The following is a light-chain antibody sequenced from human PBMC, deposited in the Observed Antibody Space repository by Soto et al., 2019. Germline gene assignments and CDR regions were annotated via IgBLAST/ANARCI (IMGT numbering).Light chain of an antibody. V-gene: IGKV3-20*01. Sequence: EIVMTQSPATLSVSPGERATLSCRASQSVRNYLAWYQQKPRQAPRLLVYGASSRATGISDRFSGSGSGTDFTLTISRLEPEDFAVYYCQHYVSPPITFGQGTKVDIK. CDR1: QSVRNY. J-gene: IGKJ1*01. CDR2: GAS. CDR3: QHYVSPPIT.